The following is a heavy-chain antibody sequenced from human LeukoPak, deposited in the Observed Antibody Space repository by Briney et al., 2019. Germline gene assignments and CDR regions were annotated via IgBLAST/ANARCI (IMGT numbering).Heavy chain of an antibody. CDR3: TRNWIHDS. Sequence: GGSLRLSCAASGFPFSSYSTHWVRQAPGKGLVWVSRINSDGSSTIYADSVKGRFTISRDNAKNTLYLQMNGLRAEDTAIYYCTRNWIHDSWGQGTLVTVSS. J-gene: IGHJ5*02. V-gene: IGHV3-74*01. CDR2: INSDGSST. CDR1: GFPFSSYS. D-gene: IGHD5-18*01.